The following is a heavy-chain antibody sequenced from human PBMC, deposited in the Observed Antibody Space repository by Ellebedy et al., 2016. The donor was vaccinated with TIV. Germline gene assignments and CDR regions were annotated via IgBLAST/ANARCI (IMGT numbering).Heavy chain of an antibody. CDR2: IAPSDPRGTYT. Sequence: GESLKISXQGSGYSFTSYWISWVRQMPGKGLEWMGRIAPSDPRGTYTSYSPSFHGHVTISTDKSINTAYLQWSSLKASDTAMYYCARHELGSNAAFDSWGQGTLVMVSS. D-gene: IGHD7-27*01. J-gene: IGHJ4*02. V-gene: IGHV5-10-1*01. CDR1: GYSFTSYW. CDR3: ARHELGSNAAFDS.